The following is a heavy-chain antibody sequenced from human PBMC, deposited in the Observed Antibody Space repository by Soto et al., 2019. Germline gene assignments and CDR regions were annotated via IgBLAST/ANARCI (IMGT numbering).Heavy chain of an antibody. V-gene: IGHV1-18*01. Sequence: QDQLVQSGVEVKKPGASVKVSCKASGYSFTNYGITWVRQAPGQGFEWMGWISAYNGNTNYVQKFQGRVTMTTDASTSTAYLELRSLRSDDTAMYYCARDRGVAPPVAGNTHYYYYMDVWGKGTTVTVSS. CDR3: ARDRGVAPPVAGNTHYYYYMDV. D-gene: IGHD6-19*01. CDR1: GYSFTNYG. J-gene: IGHJ6*03. CDR2: ISAYNGNT.